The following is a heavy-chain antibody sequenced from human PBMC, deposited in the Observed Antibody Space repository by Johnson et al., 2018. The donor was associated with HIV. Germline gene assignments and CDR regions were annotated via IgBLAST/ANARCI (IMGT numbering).Heavy chain of an antibody. CDR2: IKQDGSEK. V-gene: IGHV3-7*01. CDR1: GFTFSSYW. D-gene: IGHD1-26*01. Sequence: VQLVESGGGVFQPGRSLRLTCAASGFTFSSYWMSWVRQAPGKGLEWVANIKQDGSEKYYVDSVKGRFTISRDNAKNSLYLQMNSLRAEDTAVYYCAKDLGIVGAVHRTFDICGQGTMVTVSS. CDR3: AKDLGIVGAVHRTFDI. J-gene: IGHJ3*02.